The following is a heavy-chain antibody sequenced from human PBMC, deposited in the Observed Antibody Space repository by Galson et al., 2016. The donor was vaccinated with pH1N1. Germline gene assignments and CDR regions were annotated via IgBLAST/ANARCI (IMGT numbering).Heavy chain of an antibody. Sequence: SLRLSCAASGFTFDGYAMHWVRQAPGKGLEWVSGISWNSGSIGYADSVKGRFTISRDNAKNSLYLQMNSLRAEDTALYYCAKLDGYNWGYFQHWGQGTLVTVPS. CDR1: GFTFDGYA. D-gene: IGHD5-24*01. V-gene: IGHV3-9*01. J-gene: IGHJ1*01. CDR2: ISWNSGSI. CDR3: AKLDGYNWGYFQH.